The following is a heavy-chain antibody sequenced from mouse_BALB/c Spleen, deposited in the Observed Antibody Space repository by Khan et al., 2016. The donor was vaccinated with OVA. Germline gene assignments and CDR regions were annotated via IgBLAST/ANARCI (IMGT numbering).Heavy chain of an antibody. Sequence: QVQLQQPGAELVKPGASVKLSCKTSGYTFTNYWIQWVKQRPGQGLGWIGEIFPGTGTTYYNENFKAKATLTIDTSSSTAYMQLSSLTSEDSAVYFCARGYLGNYEFAYWGQGTLVTVSA. V-gene: IGHV1S132*01. CDR1: GYTFTNYW. J-gene: IGHJ3*01. CDR2: IFPGTGTT. CDR3: ARGYLGNYEFAY. D-gene: IGHD2-1*01.